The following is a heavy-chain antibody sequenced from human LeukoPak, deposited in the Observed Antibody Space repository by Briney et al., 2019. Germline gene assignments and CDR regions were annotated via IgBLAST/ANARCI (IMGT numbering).Heavy chain of an antibody. Sequence: RVASVKVSCKASGGTFSSYAISWVRQAPGQGLEWMGGIIPIFGTANYAQKFQGRVTITADESTSTAYMELSSLRSEDTAVYYCARDRRDGYNLPSAFDIWGQGTMVTVSS. CDR3: ARDRRDGYNLPSAFDI. V-gene: IGHV1-69*13. D-gene: IGHD5-24*01. CDR1: GGTFSSYA. J-gene: IGHJ3*02. CDR2: IIPIFGTA.